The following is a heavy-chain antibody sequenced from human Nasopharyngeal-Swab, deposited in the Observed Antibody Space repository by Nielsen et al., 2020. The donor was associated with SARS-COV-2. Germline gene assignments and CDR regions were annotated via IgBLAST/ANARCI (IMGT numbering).Heavy chain of an antibody. CDR3: AREAQTGYSSGWTYYYYGMDV. D-gene: IGHD6-19*01. CDR2: ISYDGSNK. CDR1: GFTFSSYG. J-gene: IGHJ6*02. Sequence: GGSLRLSCAASGFTFSSYGMHWVRQAPGKGLEWVAVISYDGSNKYYADSVKGRFTISRDNSKNTPYLQMNSLRAEDTAVYYCAREAQTGYSSGWTYYYYGMDVWGQGTTVTVSS. V-gene: IGHV3-30*03.